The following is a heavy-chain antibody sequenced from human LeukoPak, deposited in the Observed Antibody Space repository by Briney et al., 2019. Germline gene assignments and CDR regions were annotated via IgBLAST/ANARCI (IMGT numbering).Heavy chain of an antibody. CDR2: INHSGST. CDR3: ARGGDGYANGRWWLDY. V-gene: IGHV4-34*01. D-gene: IGHD5-24*01. CDR1: GGSFSGYY. Sequence: SETLSLTCAVYGGSFSGYYWSWIRQPPGKGLEWMGEINHSGSTNYNPSLNSRVTISVDTSKNQFSLKLSSLTAADTAVYYCARGGDGYANGRWWLDYWGQGTLVTVSS. J-gene: IGHJ4*02.